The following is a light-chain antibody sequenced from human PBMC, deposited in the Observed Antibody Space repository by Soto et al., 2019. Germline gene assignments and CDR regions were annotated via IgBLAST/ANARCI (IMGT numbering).Light chain of an antibody. V-gene: IGKV3-11*01. CDR2: ATS. J-gene: IGKJ4*01. CDR3: QQYGSSPVT. CDR1: QSIGNY. Sequence: EVVLTQSPATLSLSPGEGATLSCRASQSIGNYLAWYQQKPGQAPRLLIYATSNRATGIPARFSGSGSGTDFTLTISSLEPEDFAVFYCQQYGSSPVTFGGGTKVDIK.